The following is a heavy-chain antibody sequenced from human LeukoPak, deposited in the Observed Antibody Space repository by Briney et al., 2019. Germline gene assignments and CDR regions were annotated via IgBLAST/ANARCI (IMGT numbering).Heavy chain of an antibody. J-gene: IGHJ5*02. Sequence: SETLSLTCAVYGGSFSGYYWSWIRQPPGKGLEWIGEINHSGSTNYNPSLKSRVTISVDTSKNQFSLKLSSVTAADTAVYYCARADYCSSTSCYQYNWFDPWGQGTLVTVSS. CDR2: INHSGST. D-gene: IGHD2-2*01. V-gene: IGHV4-34*01. CDR3: ARADYCSSTSCYQYNWFDP. CDR1: GGSFSGYY.